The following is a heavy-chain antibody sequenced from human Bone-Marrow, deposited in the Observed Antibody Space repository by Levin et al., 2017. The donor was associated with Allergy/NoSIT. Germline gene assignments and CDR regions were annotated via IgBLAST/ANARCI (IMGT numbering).Heavy chain of an antibody. D-gene: IGHD6-19*01. J-gene: IGHJ6*02. CDR1: GDAFSDHA. CDR2: IIPIYAIV. Sequence: SVKVSCKASGDAFSDHAISWVRQAPGQGLEWMGGIIPIYAIVNYAQKFQGRVTITADEFTRTAYMELSSLKSEDTAVYYCARDETGFSSSRYGMDVWGQGTLVTVSS. V-gene: IGHV1-69*13. CDR3: ARDETGFSSSRYGMDV.